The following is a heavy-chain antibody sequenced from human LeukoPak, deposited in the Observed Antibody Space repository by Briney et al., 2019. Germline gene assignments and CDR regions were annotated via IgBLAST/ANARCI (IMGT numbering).Heavy chain of an antibody. D-gene: IGHD4-23*01. CDR3: SRHGGYSHMF. CDR1: GGSISSGGY. CDR2: VFYIGST. V-gene: IGHV4-4*02. J-gene: IGHJ4*02. Sequence: SETLSLTCAVSGGSISSGGYWSWVRQPPGKGLEWIGQVFYIGSTNYNPSLASRVVMSLDKSRNQLSLKLNSVTAADTATYYCSRHGGYSHMFWGQGVLVTVSS.